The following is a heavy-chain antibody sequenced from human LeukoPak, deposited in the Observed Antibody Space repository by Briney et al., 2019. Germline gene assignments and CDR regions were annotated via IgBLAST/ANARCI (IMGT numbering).Heavy chain of an antibody. CDR1: GFTFSSYA. V-gene: IGHV3-30*04. Sequence: GGSLRLSCAASGFTFSSYAMHWVRQAPGKGLEWVAVISYDGSNKYYADSVKGRFTISRDNSKNTLYLQMNSLRAEDTAVYYCARDSVYYGSGDSDYWGQGTLVTVSS. CDR3: ARDSVYYGSGDSDY. D-gene: IGHD3-10*01. CDR2: ISYDGSNK. J-gene: IGHJ4*02.